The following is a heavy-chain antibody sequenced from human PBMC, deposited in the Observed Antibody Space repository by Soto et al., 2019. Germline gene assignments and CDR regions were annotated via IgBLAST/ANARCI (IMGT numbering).Heavy chain of an antibody. J-gene: IGHJ3*02. CDR1: GGTFSSYA. D-gene: IGHD6-13*01. V-gene: IGHV1-46*03. CDR2: INPSGGST. Sequence: ASVKVSCKASGGTFSSYAISWVRQAPGQGLEWMGIINPSGGSTSYAQKFQGRVTMTRDTSTSTVYMELSSLRSEDTAVYYCARVTQQLALFDIWGQGTMVTVSS. CDR3: ARVTQQLALFDI.